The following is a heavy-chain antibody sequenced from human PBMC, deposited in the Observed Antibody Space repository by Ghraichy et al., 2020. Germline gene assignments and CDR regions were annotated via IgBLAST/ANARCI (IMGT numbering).Heavy chain of an antibody. CDR2: LSGSGGST. CDR3: AKDCYYDSSGYYCADY. V-gene: IGHV3-23*01. Sequence: GGSLRLSCAASGFTFSNYAMSWVRQAPGRGLEWVSALSGSGGSTFYADSVKGRFTISRDNSKNTLYLQMNSLRAEDTAVYYCAKDCYYDSSGYYCADYWGQGTLVTVSS. D-gene: IGHD3-22*01. J-gene: IGHJ4*02. CDR1: GFTFSNYA.